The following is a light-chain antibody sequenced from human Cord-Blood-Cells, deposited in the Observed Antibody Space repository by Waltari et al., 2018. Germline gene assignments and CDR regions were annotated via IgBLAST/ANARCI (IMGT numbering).Light chain of an antibody. CDR3: QQSYSTPYT. J-gene: IGKJ2*01. CDR1: QSISSY. Sequence: DIQMTQSPSSLSASVGDSVTITCQSSQSISSYLNWYQQKPGKAPKLLIYAASSLQSGVPSRFSGSGSGTDFTLTISSLQPEDFATYDCQQSYSTPYTFGQGTKLEIK. CDR2: AAS. V-gene: IGKV1-39*01.